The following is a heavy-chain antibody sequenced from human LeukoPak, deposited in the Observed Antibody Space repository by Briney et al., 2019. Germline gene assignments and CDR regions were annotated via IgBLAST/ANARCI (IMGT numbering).Heavy chain of an antibody. J-gene: IGHJ6*03. Sequence: GASVKVSCKASGYTFTGYYMHWVRQAPGQGLEWMGWINPNSGGTNYAQKFQGRVTMTRDTSISTAYMELSRLRSDDTAVYYCARASIPGSYYYYMDVWGKGTTVTVSS. CDR3: ARASIPGSYYYYMDV. D-gene: IGHD2/OR15-2a*01. CDR1: GYTFTGYY. CDR2: INPNSGGT. V-gene: IGHV1-2*02.